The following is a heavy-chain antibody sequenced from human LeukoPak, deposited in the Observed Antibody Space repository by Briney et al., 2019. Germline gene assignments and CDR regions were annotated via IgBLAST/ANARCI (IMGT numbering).Heavy chain of an antibody. CDR1: GFTFSDYY. Sequence: EGSLRLSCAASGFTFSDYYMSWIRQAPGKGLEWISYTTTSSDSTIYYADSVKGRFTVSRDNAENSLYLQMNSLRAEDTAVYYCAREGSYRFRGPFDIWGQGTMVTVSS. J-gene: IGHJ3*02. D-gene: IGHD3-16*02. V-gene: IGHV3-11*01. CDR3: AREGSYRFRGPFDI. CDR2: TTTSSDSTI.